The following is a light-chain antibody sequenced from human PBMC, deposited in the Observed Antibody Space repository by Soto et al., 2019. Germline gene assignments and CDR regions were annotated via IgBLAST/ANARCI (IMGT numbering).Light chain of an antibody. J-gene: IGKJ1*01. Sequence: DIQITPSPSSLSASLGARVTIPFRTSQNIYNSLNWYQQKAGRAPAVLIYGASNLQGGVPLRFSGSGSGTEFTLTISSLQPDDFATYYCQQYNSYLWTFGQGTKVDIK. CDR2: GAS. CDR3: QQYNSYLWT. CDR1: QNIYNS. V-gene: IGKV1-5*01.